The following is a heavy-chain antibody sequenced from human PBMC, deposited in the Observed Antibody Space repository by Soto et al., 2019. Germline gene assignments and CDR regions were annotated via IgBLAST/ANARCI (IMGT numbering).Heavy chain of an antibody. Sequence: GGSLRLSCAASGFTFSSYAMSWVRQAPGKGLEWVSAISGSGGSTYYADSVKGRFTISRDNSKNTLYLQMNSLRAEDTAVYYCAKGTTMVRGVIIRRNYYYYMDVWGKGTTVTVSS. CDR2: ISGSGGST. CDR1: GFTFSSYA. J-gene: IGHJ6*03. V-gene: IGHV3-23*01. D-gene: IGHD3-10*01. CDR3: AKGTTMVRGVIIRRNYYYYMDV.